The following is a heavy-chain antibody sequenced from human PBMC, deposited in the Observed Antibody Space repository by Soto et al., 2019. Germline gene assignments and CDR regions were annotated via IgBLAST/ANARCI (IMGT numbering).Heavy chain of an antibody. V-gene: IGHV1-3*01. CDR3: ARVKGYSGYDSSYYYGMDV. J-gene: IGHJ6*02. CDR1: GYTFTSYA. Sequence: ASVKVSCKASGYTFTSYAMHWVRQAPGQKLEWMGWINAGNGNTKYSQKFQGRVTITRDTSASTAYMELSSLRSEDTAVYYCARVKGYSGYDSSYYYGMDVWGQGTTVTVSS. D-gene: IGHD5-12*01. CDR2: INAGNGNT.